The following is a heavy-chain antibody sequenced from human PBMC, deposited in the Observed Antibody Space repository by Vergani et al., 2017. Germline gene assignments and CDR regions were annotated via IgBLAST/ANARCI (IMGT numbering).Heavy chain of an antibody. D-gene: IGHD1-26*01. V-gene: IGHV3-21*01. CDR1: GFTVSSNY. CDR2: ISSSSSYI. J-gene: IGHJ4*02. Sequence: EVQLVETGGGLIQPGGSLRLSCAASGFTVSSNYMSWVRQAPGKGLEWVSSISSSSSYIYYADSVKGRFTISRDNAKNSLYLQMNSLRAEDTAVYYCARGGGMEPGDYWGQGTLVTVSS. CDR3: ARGGGMEPGDY.